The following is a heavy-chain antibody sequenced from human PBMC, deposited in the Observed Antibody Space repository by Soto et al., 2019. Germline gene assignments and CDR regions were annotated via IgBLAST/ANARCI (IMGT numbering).Heavy chain of an antibody. CDR3: ARITDIVGVPAARGVVDY. V-gene: IGHV4-34*01. CDR1: GGSFSGYY. J-gene: IGHJ4*02. D-gene: IGHD2-2*01. CDR2: INHSGST. Sequence: SETLSLTCAVYGGSFSGYYWSWIRQPPGKGLEWIGEINHSGSTNYNPSLKSRVTISVDTSKNQFSLKLSSVTAADTAVYYCARITDIVGVPAARGVVDYWGQGTLVTVSS.